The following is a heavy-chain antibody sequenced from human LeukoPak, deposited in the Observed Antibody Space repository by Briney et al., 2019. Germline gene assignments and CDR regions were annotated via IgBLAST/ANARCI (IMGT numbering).Heavy chain of an antibody. CDR1: GFTVSSNY. D-gene: IGHD3-22*01. V-gene: IGHV3-53*01. J-gene: IGHJ3*02. Sequence: GGSLRLSCAASGFTVSSNYMSWVREATGKGLEWVSVIYSGSSTYYADSVKGRFTISRDNSKNTLYLQMNSLRAEDTAVYYCASYYYDSSGPRIRQAFDIWGQGTMVTVSS. CDR3: ASYYYDSSGPRIRQAFDI. CDR2: IYSGSST.